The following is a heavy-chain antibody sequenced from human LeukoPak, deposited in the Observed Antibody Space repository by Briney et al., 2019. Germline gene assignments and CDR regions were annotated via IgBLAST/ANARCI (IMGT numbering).Heavy chain of an antibody. CDR1: GFTFSDYY. J-gene: IGHJ6*02. CDR2: ISSSGSTI. V-gene: IGHV3-11*01. Sequence: SGGSLRLSCAASGFTFSDYYMSWIRQAPGKGLEWVSYISSSGSTIYYADSVKGRFTISRDNAKNSLYLQMNSLRAEDTAVYYCARLHRGEPYYYHYYGMDVWGQGTTVTVSS. D-gene: IGHD1-14*01. CDR3: ARLHRGEPYYYHYYGMDV.